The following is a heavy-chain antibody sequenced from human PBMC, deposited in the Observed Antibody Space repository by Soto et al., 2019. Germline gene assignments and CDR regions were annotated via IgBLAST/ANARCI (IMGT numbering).Heavy chain of an antibody. CDR2: INPNSGGT. CDR3: ARATWDCSGGSCYSAFDI. V-gene: IGHV1-2*04. CDR1: GYTFTGYY. Sequence: ASVKVSCKASGYTFTGYYMHWVRQAPGQGLEWMGWINPNSGGTNYAQKLQGWVTMTRDTSISTAYMELSRLRSEDTAVYYCARATWDCSGGSCYSAFDIWGQGTMVTVSS. D-gene: IGHD2-15*01. J-gene: IGHJ3*02.